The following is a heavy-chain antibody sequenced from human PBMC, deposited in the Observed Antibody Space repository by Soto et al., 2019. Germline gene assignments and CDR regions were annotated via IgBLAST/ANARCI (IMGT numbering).Heavy chain of an antibody. CDR3: ARRLMITFGGVIVYYFDY. V-gene: IGHV4-59*01. CDR2: IYYSGST. Sequence: SETLSLTCTVSGGSISSYYWSWIRQPPGKGLEWIGYIYYSGSTNYNPSLKSRVTISVDTSKNQFSLKLSSVTAADTAVYYCARRLMITFGGVIVYYFDYWGQGTLVTVSS. J-gene: IGHJ4*02. D-gene: IGHD3-16*02. CDR1: GGSISSYY.